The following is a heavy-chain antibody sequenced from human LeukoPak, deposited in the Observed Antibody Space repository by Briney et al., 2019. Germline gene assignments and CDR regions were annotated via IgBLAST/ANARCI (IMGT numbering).Heavy chain of an antibody. CDR3: AKDPTSSGYYFDY. J-gene: IGHJ4*02. V-gene: IGHV3-23*01. D-gene: IGHD3-22*01. CDR2: LSGAGGST. CDR1: GFTFGSYA. Sequence: GGSLRLSCAASGFTFGSYAMSWVRQAPGKGLEWVSGLSGAGGSTCYADSVKGRFTISRDNSKNTLYLQMNSLRAEDTAVYYCAKDPTSSGYYFDYWGQGTLVTVSS.